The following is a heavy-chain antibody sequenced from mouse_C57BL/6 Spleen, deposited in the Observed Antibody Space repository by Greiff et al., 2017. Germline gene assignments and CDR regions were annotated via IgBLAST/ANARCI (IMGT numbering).Heavy chain of an antibody. D-gene: IGHD1-1*01. CDR1: GFSLTSYG. Sequence: QVQLQESGPGLVAPSQSLSITCTVSGFSLTSYGVHWVRQPPGKGLEWLVVIWSDGSTTYNSALKSRLSISKNNSKSQVFLKMNSLQTDDTAMYYCARHGNYYGRGYVDVWGTGTTVTVAS. J-gene: IGHJ1*03. CDR2: IWSDGST. CDR3: ARHGNYYGRGYVDV. V-gene: IGHV2-6-1*01.